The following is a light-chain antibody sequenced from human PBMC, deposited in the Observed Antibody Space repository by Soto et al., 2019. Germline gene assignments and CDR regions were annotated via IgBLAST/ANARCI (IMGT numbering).Light chain of an antibody. V-gene: IGKV3-20*01. J-gene: IGKJ1*01. CDR1: QSVPSYY. Sequence: EIVLTQSPGTLSLSPGERATLSCWASQSVPSYYLAWYQQKPGQAPRLLIYATSSRAPGIPDRFSGSGSGTDFTLTISRLEPEEFAVYYWQQYDISQRTFGQGTKVAIK. CDR2: ATS. CDR3: QQYDISQRT.